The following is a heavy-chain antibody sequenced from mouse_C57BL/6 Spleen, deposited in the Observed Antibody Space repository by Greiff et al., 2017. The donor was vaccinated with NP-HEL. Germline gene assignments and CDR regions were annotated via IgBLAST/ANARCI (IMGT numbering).Heavy chain of an antibody. V-gene: IGHV5-6*01. J-gene: IGHJ1*03. Sequence: EVQLVESGGDLVKPGGSLKLSCAASGFTFSSYGMSWVRQTPDKRLAWVATISSGGSYTYYPDSVKGRFTISRDNAKNTLYLQMSSLKSEDTAMYYCERRMYYGSSYWYFDVWGTGTTVTVSS. CDR3: ERRMYYGSSYWYFDV. D-gene: IGHD1-1*01. CDR2: ISSGGSYT. CDR1: GFTFSSYG.